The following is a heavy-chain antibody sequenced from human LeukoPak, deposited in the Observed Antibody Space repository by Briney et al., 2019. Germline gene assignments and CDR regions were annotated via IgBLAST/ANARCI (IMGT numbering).Heavy chain of an antibody. V-gene: IGHV4-59*08. CDR3: ARHSGDSSGWYPYYYYGMDV. CDR1: GGSISSYY. D-gene: IGHD6-19*01. CDR2: IYYSGST. J-gene: IGHJ6*02. Sequence: SETLSLTCTVSGGSISSYYWSWIRQPPGKGLEWIGYIYYSGSTNYNPSLKSRVTISVDTSKNQFSLKLSSVTAADTAVYYCARHSGDSSGWYPYYYYGMDVWGQGTTVTVSS.